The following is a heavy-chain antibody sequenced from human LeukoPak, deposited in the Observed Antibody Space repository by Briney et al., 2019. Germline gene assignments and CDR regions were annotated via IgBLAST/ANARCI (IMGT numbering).Heavy chain of an antibody. CDR2: IPYDGSNK. CDR1: GFTFSNYG. D-gene: IGHD3-9*01. J-gene: IGHJ4*02. V-gene: IGHV3-30*18. Sequence: GGSLRLSCAASGFTFSNYGMYWVCQAPGKGLEWVAVIPYDGSNKYYVDSVKGRFTISKDNSKNTLYLQMNSLRAEDTAVYYCAKDRDILTGYLDYWGQGTLVTVSS. CDR3: AKDRDILTGYLDY.